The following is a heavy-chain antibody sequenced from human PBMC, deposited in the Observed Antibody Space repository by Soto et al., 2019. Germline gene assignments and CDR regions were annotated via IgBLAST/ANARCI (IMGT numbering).Heavy chain of an antibody. D-gene: IGHD3-10*01. CDR1: GGTFSRHS. CDR2: IIPIFDAT. J-gene: IGHJ4*02. CDR3: ARALTSVRGS. Sequence: QVQMVQSGAEVKKPGSSARVSCKVSGGTFSRHSISWVRQAPGQGLEWMGGIIPIFDATQYAQKFQGRLTITADESTTTFHMDLSCLRPEGTAIYYCARALTSVRGSWGQGTLVTVS. V-gene: IGHV1-69*01.